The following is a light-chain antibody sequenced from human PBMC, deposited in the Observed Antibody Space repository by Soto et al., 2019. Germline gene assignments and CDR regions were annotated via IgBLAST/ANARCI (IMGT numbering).Light chain of an antibody. V-gene: IGLV1-51*01. CDR2: DNN. CDR3: GTWDSSLSAWV. CDR1: SSNIGNSY. J-gene: IGLJ3*02. Sequence: QSVLTQPPSVSAAPGQRVTISCSGSSSNIGNSYVSWYQQLPGTTPKLLIYDNNERPSGIPDRFSGSKSGTSATLAIAGLQTGDEADYYCGTWDSSLSAWVFGGGTKLTVL.